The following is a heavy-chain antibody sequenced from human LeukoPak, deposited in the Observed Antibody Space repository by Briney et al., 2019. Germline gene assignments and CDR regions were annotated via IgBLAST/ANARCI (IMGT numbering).Heavy chain of an antibody. CDR2: IYYSGST. Sequence: SETLSLTCTVSGGSISSFYWSWIRQPPGKGLEWIGYIYYSGSTDYNPSLKSRVTMSLDTSKNQFSLKLSSVTAADTAVYYCATQSGSYDYWGQGTLVTVSS. D-gene: IGHD1-26*01. CDR1: GGSISSFY. V-gene: IGHV4-59*12. J-gene: IGHJ4*02. CDR3: ATQSGSYDY.